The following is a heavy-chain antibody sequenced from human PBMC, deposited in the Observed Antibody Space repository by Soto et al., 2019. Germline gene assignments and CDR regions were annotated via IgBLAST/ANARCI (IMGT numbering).Heavy chain of an antibody. CDR1: GDSISDYY. V-gene: IGHV4-59*01. J-gene: IGHJ6*03. D-gene: IGHD3-3*01. Sequence: QVQLQESGPGLVKPSETLSLTCTVSGDSISDYYWSWIRQAPGKGLAWIGYAYYTGRADYNPSLKGRVRVSVDTSKKKLSLGVSAVTAADTAVYYCARNQSGTVFGLPTHFDYRDVLGNGTTVTGSS. CDR2: AYYTGRA. CDR3: ARNQSGTVFGLPTHFDYRDV.